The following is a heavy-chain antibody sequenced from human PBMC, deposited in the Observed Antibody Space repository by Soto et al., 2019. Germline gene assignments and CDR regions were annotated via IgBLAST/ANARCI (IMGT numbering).Heavy chain of an antibody. D-gene: IGHD3-22*01. CDR1: GFTFSSYA. J-gene: IGHJ3*02. V-gene: IGHV3-23*01. Sequence: GSLRLSCAASGFTFSSYAMSWVRQAPGKGLEWVSAISGSGGSTYYADSVKGRFTISRDNSKNTLYLQMNSLRAEDTAVYYCAKDRIWVTMIVVVIDAFDIWGQGTMVTVSS. CDR2: ISGSGGST. CDR3: AKDRIWVTMIVVVIDAFDI.